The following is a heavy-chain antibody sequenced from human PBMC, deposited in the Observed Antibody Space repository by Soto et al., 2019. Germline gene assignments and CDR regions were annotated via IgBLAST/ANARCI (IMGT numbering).Heavy chain of an antibody. J-gene: IGHJ3*02. V-gene: IGHV4-61*08. Sequence: PSETLSLTCTVSGGSVSSGDHYWSWIRQRPGKGLEWIAYISHSGSASYNSSLKSRVTISIDMSKNQFSLRLSSVTAADTAVYYCARDRPDNRNSFDAFDIWGPGTLVT. D-gene: IGHD1-7*01. CDR1: GGSVSSGDHY. CDR3: ARDRPDNRNSFDAFDI. CDR2: ISHSGSA.